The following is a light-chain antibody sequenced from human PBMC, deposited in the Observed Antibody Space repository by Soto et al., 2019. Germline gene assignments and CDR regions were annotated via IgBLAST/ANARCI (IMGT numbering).Light chain of an antibody. CDR3: QQYGSSRT. J-gene: IGKJ4*01. Sequence: DIVLTQSPATLSLSPGERATLSCRASQSVSSSYLAWYQQKPGQAPRLLIYGASSRATGIPDRFSGSGSGTDFTLTISRLEPEDFAVYYCQQYGSSRTFGGGTKVDI. CDR1: QSVSSSY. V-gene: IGKV3-20*01. CDR2: GAS.